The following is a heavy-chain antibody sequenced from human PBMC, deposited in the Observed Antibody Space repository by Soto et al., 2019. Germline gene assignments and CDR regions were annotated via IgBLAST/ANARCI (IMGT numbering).Heavy chain of an antibody. J-gene: IGHJ1*01. CDR3: ARSGPYCNGGSCYFQY. V-gene: IGHV1-69*01. Sequence: QVQLVQSGAQVKKPGSSVKVSCKVSGGTFSSFEISWLRQAPGQRLEWMGGIIPAFGPANYAPKFQGTVSITADDSATTVYMELSSLRSYDTGVYYYARSGPYCNGGSCYFQYWGQGTLVTVSS. CDR1: GGTFSSFE. D-gene: IGHD2-15*01. CDR2: IIPAFGPA.